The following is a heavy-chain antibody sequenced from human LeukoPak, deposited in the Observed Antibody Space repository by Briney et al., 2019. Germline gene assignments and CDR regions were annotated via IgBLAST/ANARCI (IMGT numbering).Heavy chain of an antibody. D-gene: IGHD4-17*01. J-gene: IGHJ4*02. Sequence: GGSLRLSCAASQFTFTIYGMTWVRQAPGKGLEWVSSISGSGDSTYYADSVKGRFTISRDNSKNTLYLQMNSLRAEDTAIYYCAKSGRSYGDYYYFDYWGQGTLVTVSS. CDR2: ISGSGDST. V-gene: IGHV3-23*01. CDR3: AKSGRSYGDYYYFDY. CDR1: QFTFTIYG.